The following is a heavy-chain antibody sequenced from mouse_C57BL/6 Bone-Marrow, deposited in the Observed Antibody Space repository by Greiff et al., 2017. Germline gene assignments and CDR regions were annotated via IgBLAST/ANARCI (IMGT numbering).Heavy chain of an antibody. CDR1: GYTFTSYW. V-gene: IGHV1-64*01. D-gene: IGHD1-1*01. Sequence: QVQLQQPGAELVKPGASVKLSCKASGYTFTSYWMHWVKQRPGQGLEWIGMIQPNSGSTNYNEKFKSKATLTVDKSSSTAYMQLSSLTSEDAAVYCCAIPYYGSSYQFAYWGQGTLVTVSA. CDR2: IQPNSGST. CDR3: AIPYYGSSYQFAY. J-gene: IGHJ3*01.